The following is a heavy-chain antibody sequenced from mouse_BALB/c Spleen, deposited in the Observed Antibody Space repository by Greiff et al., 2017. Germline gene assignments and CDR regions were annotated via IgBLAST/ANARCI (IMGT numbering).Heavy chain of an antibody. CDR3: ARNYGNYWYFDV. Sequence: VMLVESGPGLVQPSQSLSITCTVSGFSFTSYGVHWVRQSPGKGLEWLGVIWSGGSTDYNAAFISRLSISKDNSKSQVFFKMNSLQANDTAIYYCARNYGNYWYFDVWGAGTTVTVSS. CDR2: IWSGGST. D-gene: IGHD2-1*01. V-gene: IGHV2-2*02. J-gene: IGHJ1*01. CDR1: GFSFTSYG.